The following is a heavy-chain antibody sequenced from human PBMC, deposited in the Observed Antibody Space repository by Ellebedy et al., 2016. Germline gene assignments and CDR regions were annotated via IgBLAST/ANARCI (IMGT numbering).Heavy chain of an antibody. CDR2: IWYDGSNK. V-gene: IGHV3-33*08. J-gene: IGHJ3*02. CDR1: GFTFSSYG. Sequence: GESLKISXAASGFTFSSYGMHWVRQAPGKGLEWVAVIWYDGSNKYYADSVKGRFTISRDNSKNTLYLQMNSLRAEDTAVYYCARRAGRAFDIWGQGTMVTVSS. CDR3: ARRAGRAFDI.